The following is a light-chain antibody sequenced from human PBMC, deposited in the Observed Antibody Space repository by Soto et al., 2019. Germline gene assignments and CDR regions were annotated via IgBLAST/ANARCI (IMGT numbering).Light chain of an antibody. V-gene: IGKV3-20*01. CDR2: SAS. CDR3: QQYGSSRT. CDR1: QSISSSY. Sequence: EVVLTQSPGTLSLSPGERATLSCRASQSISSSYLAWYQQKPGQAPRLLIYSASSRATGIPDRFSGSGSGTDFTLPISRLEPEDFAVYYCQQYGSSRTFGQGTKVEFK. J-gene: IGKJ1*01.